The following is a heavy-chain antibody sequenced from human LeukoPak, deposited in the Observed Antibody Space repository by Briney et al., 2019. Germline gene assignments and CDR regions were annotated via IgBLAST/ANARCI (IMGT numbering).Heavy chain of an antibody. CDR1: LYPLNNYD. D-gene: IGHD2-15*01. J-gene: IGHJ1*01. Sequence: GASVKVSRKASLYPLNNYDINAVRQATGQGLEWMGGMYPNSGNTGFAQKFQGRVTMTRDTSISTAYMELSTLRSEDTAVYYCARGPPPYCSVDSCYSFLYFPHWGQGSLVTVSS. V-gene: IGHV1-8*01. CDR2: MYPNSGNT. CDR3: ARGPPPYCSVDSCYSFLYFPH.